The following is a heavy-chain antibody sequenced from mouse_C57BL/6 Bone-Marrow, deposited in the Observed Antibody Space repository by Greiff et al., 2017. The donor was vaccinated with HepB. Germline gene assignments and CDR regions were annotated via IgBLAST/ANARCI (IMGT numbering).Heavy chain of an antibody. D-gene: IGHD1-1*02. J-gene: IGHJ4*01. Sequence: EVQLVESGPGLVKPSQSLSLTCSVTGYSITSGYYWNWIRQFPGNKLEWMGYISYDGSNNYNPSLKNRISITRDTSKNQFFLKLNSVTTEDTATYYCARPLWYYAMDYWGQGTSVTVSS. CDR3: ARPLWYYAMDY. V-gene: IGHV3-6*01. CDR1: GYSITSGYY. CDR2: ISYDGSN.